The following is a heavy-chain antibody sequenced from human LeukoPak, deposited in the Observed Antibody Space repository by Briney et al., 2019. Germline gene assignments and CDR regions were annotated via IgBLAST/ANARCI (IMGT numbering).Heavy chain of an antibody. CDR2: ISGSGGST. V-gene: IGHV3-23*01. CDR1: GFTFNSYA. D-gene: IGHD6-13*01. Sequence: GGSLRLSCAASGFTFNSYAMSWVRQAPGKGLEWVSSISGSGGSTYYADSVKGRFTTSRDNSKNTLYLQMNSLRAEDTAVYYCAKVWYRIAAAGYYFDYWGQGTLVTVSS. CDR3: AKVWYRIAAAGYYFDY. J-gene: IGHJ4*02.